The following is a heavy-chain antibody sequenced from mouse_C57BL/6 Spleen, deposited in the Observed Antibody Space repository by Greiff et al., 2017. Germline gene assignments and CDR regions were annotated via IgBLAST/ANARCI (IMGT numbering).Heavy chain of an antibody. CDR3: ARGDYGSRFAY. V-gene: IGHV1-52*01. CDR2: IDPSASVT. CDR1: GYTFTSYW. Sequence: QVQLQQPGAELVRPGSSVKLSCKASGYTFTSYWMHWVNQRPIQGLEWLGIIDPSASVTHYTQKFKDKDTLTVDKSSSTAYMQLSSLTSEDSAVYYCARGDYGSRFAYWGQGTLVTVSA. D-gene: IGHD1-1*01. J-gene: IGHJ3*01.